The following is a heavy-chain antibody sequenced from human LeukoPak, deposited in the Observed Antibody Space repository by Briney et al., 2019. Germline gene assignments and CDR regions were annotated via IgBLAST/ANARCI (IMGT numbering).Heavy chain of an antibody. J-gene: IGHJ4*02. Sequence: SETLSLXCAVYGGSFSGYYWSWIRQPPGKGLEWIGEINHSGSTNYNPSLKSRVTISVDTSKNQFSLKLSSVTAADTAVYYCARGRVAVAGTNFDYWGQGTLVTVSS. D-gene: IGHD6-19*01. CDR3: ARGRVAVAGTNFDY. CDR1: GGSFSGYY. V-gene: IGHV4-34*01. CDR2: INHSGST.